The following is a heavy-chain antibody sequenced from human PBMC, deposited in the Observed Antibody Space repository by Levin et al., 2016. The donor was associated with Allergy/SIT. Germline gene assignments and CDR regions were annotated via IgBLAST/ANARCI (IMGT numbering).Heavy chain of an antibody. CDR2: ISDDGTTK. CDR3: AKDGSTAVAKY. CDR1: GFTFGTYN. J-gene: IGHJ4*02. Sequence: GESLKISCAASGFTFGTYNMHWVRQAPGRGPEWVAVISDDGTTKYYAGSVKGRFTISRDNSKNTLFLEMTNLRREDTAVYYCAKDGSTAVAKYWGQGTLVTVAS. V-gene: IGHV3-30*02. D-gene: IGHD5-18*01.